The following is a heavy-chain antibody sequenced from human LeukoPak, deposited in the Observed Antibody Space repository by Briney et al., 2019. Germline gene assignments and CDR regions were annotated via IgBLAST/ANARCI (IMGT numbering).Heavy chain of an antibody. CDR3: ARAGRGYSYGSDYYYYYYMDV. D-gene: IGHD5-18*01. J-gene: IGHJ6*03. V-gene: IGHV4-34*01. CDR1: GGSFSGYY. Sequence: SETLSLTCAVYGGSFSGYYWSWIRQPPGKGLEWIGEINHSGRTNYNPSLKSRVTISVDASKNQLSLKLSSVTAADTAVYYCARAGRGYSYGSDYYYYYYMDVWGKGTTVTVSS. CDR2: INHSGRT.